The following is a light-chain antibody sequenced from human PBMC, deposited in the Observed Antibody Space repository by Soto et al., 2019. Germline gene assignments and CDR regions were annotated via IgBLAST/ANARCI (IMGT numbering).Light chain of an antibody. V-gene: IGKV4-1*01. CDR3: QQRSNWPLIT. J-gene: IGKJ5*01. CDR1: QSVLSNSDNKNY. CDR2: WAS. Sequence: DFVMTQSPDSLAVSLGERATINCRSSQSVLSNSDNKNYLAWFQQKPGQPPKLLFYWASTRESGVPDRFSGSGSATDFTLTISSLQAEDVAVYYCQQRSNWPLITFGQGTRLEIK.